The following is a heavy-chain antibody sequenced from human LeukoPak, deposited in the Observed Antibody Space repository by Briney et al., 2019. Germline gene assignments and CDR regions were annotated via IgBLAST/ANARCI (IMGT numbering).Heavy chain of an antibody. CDR3: ARDTCGCGSGWHLYWYFDL. V-gene: IGHV3-64*01. CDR2: ISSNGGSI. D-gene: IGHD6-19*01. Sequence: GGSLRPSCAASGFTFSDYAMHWVRQAPGKELEYVSAISSNGGSIHYANSVTGRFTISRDNSKNTLYLQMDSLRAEDMAVYYCARDTCGCGSGWHLYWYFDLWGRGTLVTVSS. J-gene: IGHJ2*01. CDR1: GFTFSDYA.